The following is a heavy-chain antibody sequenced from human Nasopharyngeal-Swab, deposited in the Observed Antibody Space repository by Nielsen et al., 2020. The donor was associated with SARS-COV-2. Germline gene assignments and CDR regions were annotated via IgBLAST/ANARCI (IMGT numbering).Heavy chain of an antibody. J-gene: IGHJ5*02. Sequence: GGSLRLSCAASGFTFSTYGMHWVRQAPGKGLEWVAVIWYDGSNKYYADSVKGRFTISRDNSKNTLYLQMNSLRAEDTAVYYCARGPDYDFWSGYSQYNWFDPWGQGTLVTVSS. V-gene: IGHV3-33*01. CDR2: IWYDGSNK. CDR3: ARGPDYDFWSGYSQYNWFDP. CDR1: GFTFSTYG. D-gene: IGHD3-3*01.